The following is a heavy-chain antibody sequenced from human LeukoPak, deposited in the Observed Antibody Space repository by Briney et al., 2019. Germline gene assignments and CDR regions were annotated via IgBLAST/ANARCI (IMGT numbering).Heavy chain of an antibody. D-gene: IGHD3-3*02. J-gene: IGHJ4*02. Sequence: GRSLRLSCAASGFTFSSYAMHWVRQAPGKGLEWVAVISYDGSNKYYADSVKGRFTISRDNSKNTLYLQMNSLRAEDTAVYYCARGGHFWSGSQSHYFDYWGQGTLVTVSS. CDR1: GFTFSSYA. V-gene: IGHV3-30-3*01. CDR3: ARGGHFWSGSQSHYFDY. CDR2: ISYDGSNK.